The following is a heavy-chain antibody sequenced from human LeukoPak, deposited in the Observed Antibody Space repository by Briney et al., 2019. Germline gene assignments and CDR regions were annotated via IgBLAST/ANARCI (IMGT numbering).Heavy chain of an antibody. Sequence: PGGSLRLSCAASGFTFSSYAMHWVRQAPGKGLEWVAVISYDGSNKYYADSVKGRFTISRDNSKNTLYLQMNSLRAEDTAVYYCARRGSGAAAGTIDYWGQGTLVTVSS. V-gene: IGHV3-30-3*01. D-gene: IGHD6-13*01. CDR2: ISYDGSNK. CDR1: GFTFSSYA. J-gene: IGHJ4*02. CDR3: ARRGSGAAAGTIDY.